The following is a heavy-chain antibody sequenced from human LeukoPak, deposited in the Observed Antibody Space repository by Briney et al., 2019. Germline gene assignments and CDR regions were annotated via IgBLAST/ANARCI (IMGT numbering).Heavy chain of an antibody. J-gene: IGHJ4*02. CDR1: GFTIISYA. CDR3: AKATYYYDSYGYNGVFDY. CDR2: VSGTADNT. V-gene: IGHV3-23*01. D-gene: IGHD3-22*01. Sequence: GGSLRLSCEASGFTIISYAMSWVRQAPGKGLEWVSAVSGTADNTYYAESVRGRFTISRDNSKNTLYLQMNSLRAEDAAVYFCAKATYYYDSYGYNGVFDYWGQGTLVTLSS.